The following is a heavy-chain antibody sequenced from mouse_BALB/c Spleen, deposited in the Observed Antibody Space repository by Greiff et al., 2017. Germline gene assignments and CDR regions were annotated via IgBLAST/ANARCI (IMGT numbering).Heavy chain of an antibody. Sequence: VKLQQSGAELAKPGASVKMSCKASGYTFTSYWMHWVKQRPGQGLEWIGYINPSTGYTEYNQKFKDKATLTADKSSSTAYMQLSSLTSEDSAVYYCARSEDGYYGLDYWGQGTTLTVSS. J-gene: IGHJ2*01. V-gene: IGHV1-7*01. CDR3: ARSEDGYYGLDY. CDR1: GYTFTSYW. D-gene: IGHD2-3*01. CDR2: INPSTGYT.